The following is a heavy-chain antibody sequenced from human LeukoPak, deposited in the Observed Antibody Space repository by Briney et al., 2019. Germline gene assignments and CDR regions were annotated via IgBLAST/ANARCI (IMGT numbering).Heavy chain of an antibody. J-gene: IGHJ3*02. V-gene: IGHV4-59*08. CDR3: ARLGATFAFDI. CDR2: IYYSGRT. D-gene: IGHD1-26*01. CDR1: GGSISSYY. Sequence: SGTLSLTCTVSGGSISSYYWSWIRQPPGKGLEWIGYIYYSGRTNYNPSLKSRVTISVDTSKNQFSLKLSSVTAADTAVYYCARLGATFAFDIWGQGTMVTVSS.